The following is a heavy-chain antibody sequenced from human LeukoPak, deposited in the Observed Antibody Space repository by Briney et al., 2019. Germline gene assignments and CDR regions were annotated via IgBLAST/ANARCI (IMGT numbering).Heavy chain of an antibody. J-gene: IGHJ4*02. CDR1: GGSINSRF. Sequence: SETLSLTCSVSGGSINSRFWAWIRQPPGKGLEWIGYIYEGIPTYNPSLKSRVTISAATSNSQYSLKLNSVTAADTAVYYCASEDTADYKGRFDHWGQGTLVTVSS. CDR2: IYEGIP. D-gene: IGHD4-11*01. CDR3: ASEDTADYKGRFDH. V-gene: IGHV4-4*08.